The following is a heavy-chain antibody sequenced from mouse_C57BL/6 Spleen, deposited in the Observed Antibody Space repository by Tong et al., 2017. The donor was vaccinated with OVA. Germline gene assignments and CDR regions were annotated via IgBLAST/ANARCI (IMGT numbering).Heavy chain of an antibody. Sequence: EVQLQESGGGLVKPGGSLKLSCAASGFTFSSYAMSWVRQTPEKRLEWVATISDGGSYTYYPDNVKGRFTISRDNAKNNLYLQMSHLKSEDTAMYYCARSDGGDFDYWGQGTTLTVSS. CDR1: GFTFSSYA. D-gene: IGHD2-3*01. J-gene: IGHJ2*01. CDR2: ISDGGSYT. CDR3: ARSDGGDFDY. V-gene: IGHV5-4*01.